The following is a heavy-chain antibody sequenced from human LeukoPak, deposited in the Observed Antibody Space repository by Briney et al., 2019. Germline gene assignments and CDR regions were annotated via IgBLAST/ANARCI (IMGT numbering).Heavy chain of an antibody. CDR2: INPNSGGK. J-gene: IGHJ4*02. V-gene: IGHV1-2*06. Sequence: ASVKLSCKASGYTFTGYYMHWVRQPPGQGLEWMEQINPNSGGKNYAQMFQGRLTISRDTSISTAYMELSRLRSDDAAVYYCARGPPALPKKSVVVVTATTSNFDYWGQGTLVTVSS. D-gene: IGHD2-21*02. CDR3: ARGPPALPKKSVVVVTATTSNFDY. CDR1: GYTFTGYY.